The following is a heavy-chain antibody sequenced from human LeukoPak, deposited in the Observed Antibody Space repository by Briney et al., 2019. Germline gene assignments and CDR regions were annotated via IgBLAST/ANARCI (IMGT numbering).Heavy chain of an antibody. V-gene: IGHV3-21*01. CDR1: GFTFSSYS. CDR3: ARDLPVYDFWSGQTDNWFDP. D-gene: IGHD3-3*01. J-gene: IGHJ5*02. Sequence: GGSLRLSCAASGFTFSSYSMNWVRQAPGKGLEWVSSISSSSSYIYYADSVKGRFTISRDNAKNSLYLQMNSLRAEDTAVYYCARDLPVYDFWSGQTDNWFDPWGQGTLVTVAS. CDR2: ISSSSSYI.